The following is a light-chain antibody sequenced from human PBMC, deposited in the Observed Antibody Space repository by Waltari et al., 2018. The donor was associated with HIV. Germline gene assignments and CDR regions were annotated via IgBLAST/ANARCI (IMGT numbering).Light chain of an antibody. CDR1: SNNVSNQG. CDR3: ATWDISLSAVV. V-gene: IGLV10-54*04. CDR2: RDN. J-gene: IGLJ2*01. Sequence: QAGLTQPPSVSKGMRQTATLTCTGHSNNVSNQGAAWLQQHQGHPPKLLSYRDNKRPSGISERFSASRSGNTASLTITGVQPEDEADYFCATWDISLSAVVFGGGTTLTVL.